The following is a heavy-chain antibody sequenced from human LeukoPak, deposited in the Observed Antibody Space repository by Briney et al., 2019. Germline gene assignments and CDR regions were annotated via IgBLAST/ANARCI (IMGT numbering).Heavy chain of an antibody. CDR3: AREVESWFGDLLSYFDS. CDR1: GFSISTGYS. J-gene: IGHJ4*02. D-gene: IGHD3-10*01. CDR2: VYHHGNT. Sequence: SETLSLTCSVSGFSISTGYSWGWIRQPPGKGLEWIGTVYHHGNTYFSPSLMSRVTISLDTSKNQFSLRLTSVTAADTAKYYCAREVESWFGDLLSYFDSWGQGIQVIVSS. V-gene: IGHV4-38-2*02.